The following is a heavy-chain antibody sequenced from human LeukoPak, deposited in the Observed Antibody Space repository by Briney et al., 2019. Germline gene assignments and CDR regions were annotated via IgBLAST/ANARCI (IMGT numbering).Heavy chain of an antibody. CDR1: GGSFSGYY. Sequence: SETLSLTCAVYGGSFSGYYWSWIRQPPGKGLEWIGEINHSGSTNYNPSLKSRVTISVDTSKNQLSLKLSSVTAADTAVYYCARTTIFGVVTRGNWFDPWGQGTLVTVSS. D-gene: IGHD3-3*01. CDR2: INHSGST. J-gene: IGHJ5*02. V-gene: IGHV4-34*01. CDR3: ARTTIFGVVTRGNWFDP.